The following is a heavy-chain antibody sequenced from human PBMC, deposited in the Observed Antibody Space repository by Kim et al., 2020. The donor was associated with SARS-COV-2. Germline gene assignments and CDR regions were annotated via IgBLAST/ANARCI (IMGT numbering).Heavy chain of an antibody. J-gene: IGHJ4*02. D-gene: IGHD5-18*01. V-gene: IGHV3-66*01. Sequence: GGSLILSCAASGFTVSSNYMSWVRQAPGKGLEWVSVIYSGGSTYYADSVKGRFTISRDNSKNTLYLQMNSLRAEDTAVYYCARGLEDTAMVTAFDYWGQGTLVTVSS. CDR2: IYSGGST. CDR3: ARGLEDTAMVTAFDY. CDR1: GFTVSSNY.